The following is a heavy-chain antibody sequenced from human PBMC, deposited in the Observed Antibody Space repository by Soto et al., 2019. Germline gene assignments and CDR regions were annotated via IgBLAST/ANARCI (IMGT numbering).Heavy chain of an antibody. CDR2: IYHSGAT. D-gene: IGHD2-8*02. J-gene: IGHJ6*02. CDR3: ARAAGASRYYGMDV. Sequence: QVQLQESGPALVKPSGTLSLACTVSGASTSSENWWSWVRQAPGKGLEWIGEIYHSGATHYSPSLKSRVTISLDKSKNQFFLKLDSVTAADSAVYYCARAAGASRYYGMDVWGQGTKVTVS. CDR1: GASTSSENW. V-gene: IGHV4-4*02.